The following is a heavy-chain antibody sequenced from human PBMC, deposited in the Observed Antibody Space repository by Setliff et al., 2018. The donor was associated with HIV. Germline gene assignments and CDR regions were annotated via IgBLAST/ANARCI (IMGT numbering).Heavy chain of an antibody. CDR1: GFTISNVW. V-gene: IGHV3-74*01. CDR3: ARVSELLAYYMDV. CDR2: INVDGSSI. D-gene: IGHD1-26*01. J-gene: IGHJ6*03. Sequence: PGGSLRLSCAASGFTISNVWMTWVRQVPGQGLVWVSRINVDGSSISYADSVKGRFTISRDNAKNTLFLQMNSLRAEDTAVYCCARVSELLAYYMDVWGKGTTVTVSS.